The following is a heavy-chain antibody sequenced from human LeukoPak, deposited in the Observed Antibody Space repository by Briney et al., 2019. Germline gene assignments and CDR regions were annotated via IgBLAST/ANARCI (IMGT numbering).Heavy chain of an antibody. CDR2: IYSGGST. J-gene: IGHJ4*02. CDR3: VCRIGGAPQ. D-gene: IGHD1-26*01. V-gene: IGHV3-53*01. CDR1: GFTFSSYW. Sequence: GGSLRLSCEASGFTFSSYWMSWVRQAPGKGLEWVSVIYSGGSTYYADSVKGRFTISRDNSKNTLYLQMNSLRVDDTAVYYCVCRIGGAPQWGQGTLVTVSS.